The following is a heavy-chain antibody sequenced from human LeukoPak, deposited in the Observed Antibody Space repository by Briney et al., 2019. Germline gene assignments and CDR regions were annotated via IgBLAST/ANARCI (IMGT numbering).Heavy chain of an antibody. J-gene: IGHJ6*03. CDR2: ISSGTSFI. CDR1: GFPFSSYS. CDR3: ARGTAALMDV. D-gene: IGHD2-15*01. V-gene: IGHV3-21*01. Sequence: GGSLRLSCAASGFPFSSYSMNWVRQAPGKGLEWVSSISSGTSFIYYADSVKGRFTISRDNAKNSLYLQMNSLRAEDTAVYYCARGTAALMDVWGKGTTVTVSS.